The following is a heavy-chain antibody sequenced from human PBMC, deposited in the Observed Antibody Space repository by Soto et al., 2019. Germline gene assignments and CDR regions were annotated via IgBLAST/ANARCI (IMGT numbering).Heavy chain of an antibody. CDR1: GDSVTRSRW. J-gene: IGHJ6*02. V-gene: IGHV4-4*02. CDR3: TSGHDYTKTRYGMDV. D-gene: IGHD4-4*01. CDR2: IYQSGST. Sequence: QVQLQESGPGLVKPSGTLSLTCAVSGDSVTRSRWWSWVRQPPGKGLEWIGEIYQSGSTNYNLSLKSRVTMSVDMSRNQFSLTLSSVTAADTAVYYCTSGHDYTKTRYGMDVWGPGTTVTVSS.